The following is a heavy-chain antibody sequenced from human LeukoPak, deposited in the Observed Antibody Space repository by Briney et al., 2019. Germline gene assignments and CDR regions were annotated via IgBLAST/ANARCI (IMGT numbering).Heavy chain of an antibody. CDR2: IKSKTDGGTT. J-gene: IGHJ4*02. D-gene: IGHD3-10*01. CDR3: TTETYYYGSGSPTNPYYFDY. V-gene: IGHV3-15*01. CDR1: GGSISSYY. Sequence: ETLSLTCTVSGGSISSYYWSWVRQAPGKGLEWVGRIKSKTDGGTTDYAAPVKGRFTISRDDSKNTLYLQMNSLKTEDTAVYYCTTETYYYGSGSPTNPYYFDYWGQGTLVTVSS.